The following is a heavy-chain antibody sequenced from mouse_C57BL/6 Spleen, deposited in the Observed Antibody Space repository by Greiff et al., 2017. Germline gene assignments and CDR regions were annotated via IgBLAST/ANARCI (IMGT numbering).Heavy chain of an antibody. J-gene: IGHJ2*01. CDR2: ISYDGSN. Sequence: VQLKQSGPGLVNPSQSLSLTCSVTGYSITSGYYWNWIRQFPGNKLEWLGYISYDGSNNYNPSLKNRISITRDTSKNQFFLKLNSVTTEDTATYYCARDDYFDCWGQGTTLTVSS. V-gene: IGHV3-6*01. CDR3: ARDDYFDC. CDR1: GYSITSGYY.